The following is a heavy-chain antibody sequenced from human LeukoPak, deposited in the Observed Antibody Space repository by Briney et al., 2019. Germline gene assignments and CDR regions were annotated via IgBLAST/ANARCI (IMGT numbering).Heavy chain of an antibody. CDR1: GGSFSVYY. J-gene: IGHJ4*02. Sequence: SETLSLTCAVYGGSFSVYYWSWIRQPPGKGLEWIGEINHSGSTNYNPSLKSRVTISVDTSKNQFSLKLSSVTAADTAVYYCARGERSNVDIVATSPFVIFDYWGQGTLVTVSS. CDR2: INHSGST. D-gene: IGHD5-12*01. V-gene: IGHV4-34*01. CDR3: ARGERSNVDIVATSPFVIFDY.